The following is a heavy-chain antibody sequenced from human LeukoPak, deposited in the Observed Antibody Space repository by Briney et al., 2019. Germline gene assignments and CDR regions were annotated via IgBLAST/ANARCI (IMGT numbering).Heavy chain of an antibody. CDR1: GGSISSGSYY. CDR3: ARDSGNYPYYFDY. V-gene: IGHV4-61*02. J-gene: IGHJ4*02. Sequence: PSETLSLTCTVSGGSISSGSYYWRWIRQPAGKGLEWIGRIYTSGSTNYNPSLKSRVTISVDTSKNQFSLKLNSVTAADTAVYYCARDSGNYPYYFDYWGQGTLVTVSS. D-gene: IGHD1-26*01. CDR2: IYTSGST.